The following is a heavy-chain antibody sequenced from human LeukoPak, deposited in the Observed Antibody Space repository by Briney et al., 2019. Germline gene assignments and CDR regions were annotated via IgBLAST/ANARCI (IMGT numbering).Heavy chain of an antibody. Sequence: SETLSLTCAVYGGSFSGYYWSWIRQPPGKGLEWIGEINHSGSTNYNPSLKSRVTISVDTSKNQFSLKLSSVTAADTAVYYCARRSRSWYDYYYYMDVWGKGTTVTISS. CDR2: INHSGST. CDR1: GGSFSGYY. CDR3: ARRSRSWYDYYYYMDV. D-gene: IGHD1-26*01. J-gene: IGHJ6*03. V-gene: IGHV4-34*01.